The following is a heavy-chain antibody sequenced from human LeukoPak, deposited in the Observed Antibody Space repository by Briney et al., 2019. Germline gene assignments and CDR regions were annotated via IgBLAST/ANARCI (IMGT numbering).Heavy chain of an antibody. CDR1: GYIVTSYD. V-gene: IGHV1-8*01. D-gene: IGHD4-23*01. J-gene: IGHJ4*02. CDR2: MNPNSGNT. Sequence: GASVKVSCKASGYIVTSYDITWVRQATGQGLEWMGWMNPNSGNTGYAQKFQGRVTMTRNTSISTAYMELSSLRSEDTAVYYCARVDSLTLDYWGQGTLVTVSS. CDR3: ARVDSLTLDY.